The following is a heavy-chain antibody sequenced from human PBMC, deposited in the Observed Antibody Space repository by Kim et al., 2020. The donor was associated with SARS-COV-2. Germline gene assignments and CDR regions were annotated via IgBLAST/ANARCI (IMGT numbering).Heavy chain of an antibody. V-gene: IGHV2-26*01. Sequence: SGPTLVNPTETLTLTCTVSGFSLSNARMGVSWIRQPPGKALEWLAHIFSNDEKSYSTSLKSRLTISKDTSKSQVVLTMTNMDPVDTATYYCARTVIAVAGPTTDYWGQGTLVTVSS. CDR3: ARTVIAVAGPTTDY. CDR2: IFSNDEK. CDR1: GFSLSNARMG. D-gene: IGHD6-19*01. J-gene: IGHJ4*02.